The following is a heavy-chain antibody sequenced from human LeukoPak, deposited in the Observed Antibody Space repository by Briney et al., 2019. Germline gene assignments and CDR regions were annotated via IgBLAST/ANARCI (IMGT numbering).Heavy chain of an antibody. CDR3: AIVGATILDY. CDR1: GYTFTNYG. Sequence: ASVKVSCKASGYTFTNYGVSWVRQAPGQGLEWMGWVSGYNGYTNYAQKFQGRVTITADESTSTAYMELSSLRSEDTAVYYCAIVGATILDYWGQGTLVTVSS. CDR2: VSGYNGYT. D-gene: IGHD1-26*01. J-gene: IGHJ4*02. V-gene: IGHV1-18*01.